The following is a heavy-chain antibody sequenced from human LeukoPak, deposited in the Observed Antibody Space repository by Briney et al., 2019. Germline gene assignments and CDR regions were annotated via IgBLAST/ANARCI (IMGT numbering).Heavy chain of an antibody. CDR2: IYYSGST. J-gene: IGHJ4*02. D-gene: IGHD3-10*01. V-gene: IGHV4-39*01. CDR1: GVSISSSSYY. Sequence: PSETLSLTCAVSGVSISSSSYYWGWLRQPPGMGLEWIVRIYYSGSTYYNPSLKSRVTISVDTSKNQFSLKLSSVSAADTAVYYCARPYGSGSYFDYWGQGTLVTVSS. CDR3: ARPYGSGSYFDY.